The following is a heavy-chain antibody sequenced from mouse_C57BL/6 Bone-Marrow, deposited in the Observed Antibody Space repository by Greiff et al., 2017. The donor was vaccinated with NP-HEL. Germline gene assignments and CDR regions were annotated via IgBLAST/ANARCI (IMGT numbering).Heavy chain of an antibody. CDR3: AREREIYYYGSSPWFAY. CDR2: INPSSGYT. Sequence: VQLQQSGAELAKPGASVKLSCKASGYTFTSYWMHWVNQRPGQGLEWIGYINPSSGYTKYNQKFKDKATLTADKSSSTAYMQLSSLTYEDSAVYYCAREREIYYYGSSPWFAYWGQGTLVTVSA. CDR1: GYTFTSYW. V-gene: IGHV1-7*01. J-gene: IGHJ3*01. D-gene: IGHD1-1*01.